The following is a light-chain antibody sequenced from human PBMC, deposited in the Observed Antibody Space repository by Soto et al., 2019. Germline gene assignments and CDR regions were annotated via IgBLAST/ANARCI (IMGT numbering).Light chain of an antibody. Sequence: DIQMTQSPSSLSASVGDTVTITCRASQGIIDYLAWYQQRPGKVPNLLIYAASTLQTGVPSRFSGSGAGTDFTVTISSLQPEDVGTYYCQKYDSAPQTFGPGTKVEIK. CDR3: QKYDSAPQT. J-gene: IGKJ1*01. CDR2: AAS. V-gene: IGKV1-27*01. CDR1: QGIIDY.